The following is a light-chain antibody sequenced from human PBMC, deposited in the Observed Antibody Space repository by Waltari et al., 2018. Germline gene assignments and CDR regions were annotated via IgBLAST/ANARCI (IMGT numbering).Light chain of an antibody. J-gene: IGLJ1*01. CDR3: CSYAGSTTFYV. V-gene: IGLV2-23*01. Sequence: QSALTQPASVSGSPGQSITISCTGTSRDVGSYNLFSWYQQHPGKAPNLMIYEGSKRPSGVSNRFSGSKSGNTASLTSSGLQAEDEADYYCCSYAGSTTFYVFGTGTKVTVL. CDR1: SRDVGSYNL. CDR2: EGS.